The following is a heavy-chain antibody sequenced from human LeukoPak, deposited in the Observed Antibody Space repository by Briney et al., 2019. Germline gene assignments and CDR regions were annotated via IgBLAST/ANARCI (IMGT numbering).Heavy chain of an antibody. CDR3: ARVAQKYCSSTSCHAPFDY. CDR2: INAGNGNT. V-gene: IGHV1-3*01. Sequence: ASVKVSCKASEYTFTSYAMHWVRQAPGQRLEWMGWINAGNGNTKYSQKFQGRVTITRDTSASTAYMELSSLRSEDTAVYYCARVAQKYCSSTSCHAPFDYWGQGTLVTVSS. J-gene: IGHJ4*02. CDR1: EYTFTSYA. D-gene: IGHD2-2*01.